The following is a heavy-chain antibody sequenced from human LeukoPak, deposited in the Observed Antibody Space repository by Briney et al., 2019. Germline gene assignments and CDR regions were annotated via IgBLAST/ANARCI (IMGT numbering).Heavy chain of an antibody. J-gene: IGHJ4*02. CDR3: ARVRLRGGYFDY. Sequence: SQTLSLTCTVSGGSISSGGYYWSWIRQHPGKGLEWIGYIYYSGSTYYNPSLKSRVTISVDTSKNQFSLKLSSVTAADTAVYYCARVRLRGGYFDYWGRGTLVTVSS. CDR1: GGSISSGGYY. D-gene: IGHD6-25*01. V-gene: IGHV4-31*03. CDR2: IYYSGST.